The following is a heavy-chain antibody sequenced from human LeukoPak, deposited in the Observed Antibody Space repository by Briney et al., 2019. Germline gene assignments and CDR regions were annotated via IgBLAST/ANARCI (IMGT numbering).Heavy chain of an antibody. J-gene: IGHJ4*02. Sequence: PSETLSLTCALSGYSISSGYYWDWIRQPPGKGLEWIGSIYHSGSTYYNPSLKSRVTISVDTSKNQFSLNLSSVTAADTAVYYCAGSRERNRFGELGYWGQGTLVTVSS. CDR3: AGSRERNRFGELGY. CDR1: GYSISSGYY. V-gene: IGHV4-38-2*01. CDR2: IYHSGST. D-gene: IGHD3-10*01.